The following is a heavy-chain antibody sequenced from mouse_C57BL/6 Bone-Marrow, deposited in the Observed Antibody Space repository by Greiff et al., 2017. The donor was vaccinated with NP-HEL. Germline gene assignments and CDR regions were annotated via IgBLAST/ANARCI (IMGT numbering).Heavy chain of an antibody. CDR3: AREGGYDGSPFAY. CDR2: ISYDGSN. D-gene: IGHD1-1*01. Sequence: VQLQQSGPGLVKPSQSLSLTCSVTGYSIISGYYWNWIRQFPGNKLEWMAYISYDGSNNYNPSLKNRISITRDISKNQFFLKLTSVTTEDTATYYCAREGGYDGSPFAYWGQGTLVTVSA. V-gene: IGHV3-6*01. CDR1: GYSIISGYY. J-gene: IGHJ3*01.